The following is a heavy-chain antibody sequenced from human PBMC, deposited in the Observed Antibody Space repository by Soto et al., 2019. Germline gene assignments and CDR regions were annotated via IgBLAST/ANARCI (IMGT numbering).Heavy chain of an antibody. CDR1: GFTFSSYS. D-gene: IGHD3-16*01. Sequence: VGSLRLSCAASGFTFSSYSMNWVRQAPGKGLEWVSYISSSSSTIYYADSVKGRFTISRDNAKNSLYLQMNSLRDEDTAVYYCARAPLYDPEAYFDYWGQGTLVTVSS. CDR2: ISSSSSTI. V-gene: IGHV3-48*02. CDR3: ARAPLYDPEAYFDY. J-gene: IGHJ4*02.